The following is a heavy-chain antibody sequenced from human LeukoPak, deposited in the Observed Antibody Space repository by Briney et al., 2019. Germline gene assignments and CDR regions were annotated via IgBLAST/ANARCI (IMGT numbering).Heavy chain of an antibody. Sequence: SETLSLTCTVSGGSISSSSYYWGWIRQPPGKGLEWIGSMSYSGSTYYNPSLKSRVTISVDTSKNQFSLRLSSVTAADTAVYYCARLRAYYYDSSGYYNFDFWGQGTLVTVSS. CDR1: GGSISSSSYY. D-gene: IGHD3-22*01. CDR2: MSYSGST. J-gene: IGHJ4*02. V-gene: IGHV4-39*01. CDR3: ARLRAYYYDSSGYYNFDF.